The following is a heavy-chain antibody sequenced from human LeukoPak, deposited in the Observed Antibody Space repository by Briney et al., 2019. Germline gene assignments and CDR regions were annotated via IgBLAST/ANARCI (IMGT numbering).Heavy chain of an antibody. Sequence: GGSLRLSCVASGFSFNNYAMNWVRQAPGKGLGWVSLIIGSSGTTFYADSVKGRFTISRDKSKSTLYLQMNSLRAEDTAVYYCAKGAYDYIEIAYFDYWGQGSLVTVSS. CDR1: GFSFNNYA. CDR2: IIGSSGTT. V-gene: IGHV3-23*01. D-gene: IGHD5-12*01. CDR3: AKGAYDYIEIAYFDY. J-gene: IGHJ4*02.